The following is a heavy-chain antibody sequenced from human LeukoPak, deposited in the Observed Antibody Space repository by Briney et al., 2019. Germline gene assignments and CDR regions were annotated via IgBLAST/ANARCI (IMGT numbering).Heavy chain of an antibody. V-gene: IGHV1-2*02. CDR3: AIGGNSGYDFLIGAIDY. Sequence: ASVKVSCKASGYTFTGYYMHWVRQAPGQGLEWMGWINPNSGGTNYAQKFQGRVTITGDTSISTAYMELSRLRSDDTAVYYCAIGGNSGYDFLIGAIDYWGQGTLVTVSS. D-gene: IGHD5-12*01. CDR2: INPNSGGT. CDR1: GYTFTGYY. J-gene: IGHJ4*02.